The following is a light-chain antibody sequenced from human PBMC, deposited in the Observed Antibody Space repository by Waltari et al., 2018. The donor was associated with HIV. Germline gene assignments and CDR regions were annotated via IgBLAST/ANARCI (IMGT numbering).Light chain of an antibody. Sequence: SALTQPPSASGSPGQSVTISCTGTSRNVGGYNYVSWYQQLPGRAPKLMIYDVTKRPSRVPDRFSGSKSGNTASLTVSGLQAEDEADYFCSSYSGSNTLVFGGGTKLTVL. CDR3: SSYSGSNTLV. CDR1: SRNVGGYNY. J-gene: IGLJ2*01. V-gene: IGLV2-8*01. CDR2: DVT.